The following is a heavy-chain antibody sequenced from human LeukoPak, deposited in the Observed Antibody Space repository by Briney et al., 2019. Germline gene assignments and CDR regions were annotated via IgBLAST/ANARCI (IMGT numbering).Heavy chain of an antibody. CDR1: GFTFSDYY. J-gene: IGHJ6*02. Sequence: GGSLRLSRAASGFTFSDYYMSWIRQAPGKGLEWVSYISSRSSYTKYADSVKGRLTISRDNAKNSLYLQMNSLRAEDTAVYYCARVLSSSWGAYYYYGMDVWGQGTTVTVSS. V-gene: IGHV3-11*06. D-gene: IGHD6-13*01. CDR3: ARVLSSSWGAYYYYGMDV. CDR2: ISSRSSYT.